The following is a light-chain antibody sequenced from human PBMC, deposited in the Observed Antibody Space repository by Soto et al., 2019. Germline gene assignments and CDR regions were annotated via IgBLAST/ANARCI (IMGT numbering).Light chain of an antibody. CDR2: NND. V-gene: IGLV1-44*01. Sequence: QSVLTQPPSASGTPGQRVTISCSGSSSNVESNTVTWYQHLPGTAPKLLISNNDQRPSGVPDRFSGSKSGTSASLAISGLQSEDEADYYCAAWDDSLNAYVFGTGTKVTVL. CDR3: AAWDDSLNAYV. J-gene: IGLJ1*01. CDR1: SSNVESNT.